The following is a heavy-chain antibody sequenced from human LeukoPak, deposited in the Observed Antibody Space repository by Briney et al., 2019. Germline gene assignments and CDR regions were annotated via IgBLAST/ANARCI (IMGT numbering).Heavy chain of an antibody. J-gene: IGHJ6*02. CDR1: GGSINNFY. CDR2: IFYSGST. D-gene: IGHD3-10*01. Sequence: SETLSLTCTVSGGSINNFYWSWIRQPPGKGLEWIGYIFYSGSTNYNPSLESRVTISIDTSKNRFSLKVNSLTAADTAVYYCARTGYYASGSSYYYGMDVWGQGTTVTVSS. CDR3: ARTGYYASGSSYYYGMDV. V-gene: IGHV4-59*08.